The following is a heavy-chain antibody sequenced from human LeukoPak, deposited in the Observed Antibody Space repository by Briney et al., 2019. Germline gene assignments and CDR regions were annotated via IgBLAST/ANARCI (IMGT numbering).Heavy chain of an antibody. CDR3: ARVGSPLPGCSSGWYGGEGYYFDY. CDR1: GGSISSYY. J-gene: IGHJ4*02. Sequence: SETLSLTCNVYGGSISSYYWRWILQPAGKGMEWIGRIYTSGSNNYNPSLKSRVTMSVDTSKNQFSLKLSSVTAADTAVYYCARVGSPLPGCSSGWYGGEGYYFDYWGQGTLVTVSS. CDR2: IYTSGSN. D-gene: IGHD6-19*01. V-gene: IGHV4-4*07.